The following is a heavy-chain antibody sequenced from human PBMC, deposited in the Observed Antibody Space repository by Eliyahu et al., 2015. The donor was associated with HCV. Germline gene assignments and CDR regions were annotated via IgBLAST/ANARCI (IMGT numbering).Heavy chain of an antibody. CDR1: GGSISSYY. Sequence: QVQLQESGPGLVKPSETLSLTCTVSGGSISSYYWSWIRQPPGKGLEWIGYIYYSGSTNYNPSLKSRVTISVDTSKNQLSLKLSSVTAADTAAYYCARDRKVGYDFWSGRRDAFDIWGQGTMVTVSS. D-gene: IGHD3-3*01. CDR3: ARDRKVGYDFWSGRRDAFDI. CDR2: IYYSGST. V-gene: IGHV4-59*01. J-gene: IGHJ3*02.